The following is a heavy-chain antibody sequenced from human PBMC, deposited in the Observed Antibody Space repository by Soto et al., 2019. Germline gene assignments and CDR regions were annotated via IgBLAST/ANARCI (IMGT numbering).Heavy chain of an antibody. CDR3: AREGTRGIYYYGMDV. Sequence: ASVKVSCKASGYTFTGYYMHWVRQAPGQGLEWMGWINPNSGGTNYAQKFQGWVTMTRDTSISTAYMELSRLRSDDTAVYYCAREGTRGIYYYGMDVWGQGTTVTVSS. J-gene: IGHJ6*02. V-gene: IGHV1-2*04. D-gene: IGHD3-16*01. CDR1: GYTFTGYY. CDR2: INPNSGGT.